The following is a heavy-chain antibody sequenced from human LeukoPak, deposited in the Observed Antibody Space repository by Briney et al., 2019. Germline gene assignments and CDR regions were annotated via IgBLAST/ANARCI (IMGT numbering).Heavy chain of an antibody. J-gene: IGHJ4*02. D-gene: IGHD4-11*01. CDR1: GYTFTRYH. CDR3: ARPVFDDSYGLDY. V-gene: IGHV1-46*01. Sequence: GASVKVSCKASGYTFTRYHMHWVRQAPGQGLEWLGLINPSGGSTTYAQKFQGRVTMTRDTSTSTVYMAVSSLRSEDTAVYYCARPVFDDSYGLDYWGQGTLVTVSS. CDR2: INPSGGST.